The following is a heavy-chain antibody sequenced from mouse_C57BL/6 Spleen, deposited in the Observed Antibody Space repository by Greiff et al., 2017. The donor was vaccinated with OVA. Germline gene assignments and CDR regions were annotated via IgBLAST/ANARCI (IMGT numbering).Heavy chain of an antibody. V-gene: IGHV1-76*01. Sequence: VHLVESGAELVRPGASVKLSCKASGYTFTDYYINWVKQRPGQGLEWIARIYPGSGNTYYNEKFKGKATLTAEKSSSTAYMQLSSLTSEDSAVYFCAREDYYGSGFAYWGQGTLVTVSA. D-gene: IGHD1-1*01. CDR1: GYTFTDYY. CDR3: AREDYYGSGFAY. J-gene: IGHJ3*01. CDR2: IYPGSGNT.